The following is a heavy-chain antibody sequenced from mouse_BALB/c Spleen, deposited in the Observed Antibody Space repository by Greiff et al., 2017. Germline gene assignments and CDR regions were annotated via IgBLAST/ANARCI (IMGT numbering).Heavy chain of an antibody. CDR3: AREGDGHSFAY. V-gene: IGHV1-14*01. D-gene: IGHD2-3*01. CDR1: GYTFTSYV. J-gene: IGHJ3*01. Sequence: VQLQQSGPELVKPGASVKMSCKASGYTFTSYVMPWVKQKPGQGLEWIGYINPYKDGTKYNEKFKGKATLTSDKSSSTAYMELSSLTSEVSAVYCCAREGDGHSFAYWGQGTLVTVSA. CDR2: INPYKDGT.